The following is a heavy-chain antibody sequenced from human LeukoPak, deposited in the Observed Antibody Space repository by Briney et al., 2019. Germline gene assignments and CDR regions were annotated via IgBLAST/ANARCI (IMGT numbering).Heavy chain of an antibody. Sequence: SVKVSCKASGGTFSSYAISWVRQAPGQGLEWMGGIIPIFGTANYAQKFQGRVTITADESTSTAYMELSSLRSEDTAVYYCARDVIPIVVVPAAMAWAAFDIWGQGTMVTVSS. CDR1: GGTFSSYA. D-gene: IGHD2-2*01. CDR3: ARDVIPIVVVPAAMAWAAFDI. V-gene: IGHV1-69*13. J-gene: IGHJ3*02. CDR2: IIPIFGTA.